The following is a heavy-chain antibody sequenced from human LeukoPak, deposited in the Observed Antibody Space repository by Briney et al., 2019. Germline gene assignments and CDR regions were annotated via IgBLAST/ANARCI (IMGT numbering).Heavy chain of an antibody. Sequence: ASVKVSCKASGYTFTSYAMNWVRQAPGQGLEWMGWIRGDNGNTNYAQKFQGRVTMTTDTSTSTVYMKLKSLGSDETAVYYCARVDLLTGYYFFDYWGQGTLVTVSS. D-gene: IGHD3-9*01. J-gene: IGHJ4*02. CDR1: GYTFTSYA. V-gene: IGHV1-18*01. CDR3: ARVDLLTGYYFFDY. CDR2: IRGDNGNT.